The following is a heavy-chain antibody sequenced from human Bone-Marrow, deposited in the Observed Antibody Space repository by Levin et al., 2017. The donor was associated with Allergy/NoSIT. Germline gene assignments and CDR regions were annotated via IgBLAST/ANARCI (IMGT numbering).Heavy chain of an antibody. J-gene: IGHJ1*01. D-gene: IGHD3-3*01. CDR3: VREAKFWSGNDLFQI. V-gene: IGHV4-30-4*01. CDR1: GMCVTSDDYF. Sequence: NASETLSLTCTVSGMCVTSDDYFWNWIRQSPGKGLEWIGYVYYSGSTYYNPSLKSRVTISLDTSKNQFSLKLSSVTAADTALYYCVREAKFWSGNDLFQIWGQGTQAIVSS. CDR2: VYYSGST.